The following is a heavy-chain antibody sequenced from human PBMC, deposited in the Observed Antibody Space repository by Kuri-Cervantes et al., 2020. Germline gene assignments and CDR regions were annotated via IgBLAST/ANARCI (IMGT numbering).Heavy chain of an antibody. J-gene: IGHJ6*02. CDR1: GGTFSSYA. CDR3: ARESLVFGYSYGEALIDYYYYGMGV. Sequence: ASVKVSCKASGGTFSSYAISWVRQAPGQGLEWMGWISAYNGNTNYAQKLQGRVTMTTDTSTSTAYMELRSLRSDDTAVYYCARESLVFGYSYGEALIDYYYYGMGVWGQGTTVTVSS. CDR2: ISAYNGNT. D-gene: IGHD5-18*01. V-gene: IGHV1-18*01.